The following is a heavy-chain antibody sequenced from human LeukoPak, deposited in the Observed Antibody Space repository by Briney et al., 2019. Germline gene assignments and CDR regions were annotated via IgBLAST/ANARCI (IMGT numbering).Heavy chain of an antibody. CDR1: GGSISSTSYY. CDR3: ARDSAVTFDF. J-gene: IGHJ4*02. Sequence: SETLSLTCTVSGGSISSTSYYWGWIRQPPGKGLEWIGTIYYNGTTYYNPSLKSRVTISVDTSKNQFSLKLSSVTAADTALSYWARDSAVTFDFWGQGTLVTVSS. CDR2: IYYNGTT. V-gene: IGHV4-39*07. D-gene: IGHD2-21*02.